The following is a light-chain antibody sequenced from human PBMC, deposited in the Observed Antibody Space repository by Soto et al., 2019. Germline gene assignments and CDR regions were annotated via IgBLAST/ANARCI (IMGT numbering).Light chain of an antibody. CDR1: QTVTSN. V-gene: IGKV3-15*01. Sequence: EIVMTQSPATLSVSPGDRATLSCRASQTVTSNLAWYQHKPGQAPRLLIYGASTRATGVPARFSGSGSGTEFTLTIPSLQSDDFAVYYCQQYAVWPPQTFGQGTKVEIK. CDR2: GAS. J-gene: IGKJ1*01. CDR3: QQYAVWPPQT.